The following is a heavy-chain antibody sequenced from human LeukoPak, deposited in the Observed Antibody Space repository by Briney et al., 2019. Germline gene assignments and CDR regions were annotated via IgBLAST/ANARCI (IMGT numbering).Heavy chain of an antibody. V-gene: IGHV3-15*07. J-gene: IGHJ5*02. D-gene: IGHD2/OR15-2a*01. CDR3: ATDFYDST. Sequence: GGSLRLSCAASGFTFSSYAMNWVRQAPGKGLEWVGRIRSNSDGGAIDYAAPVKGRFALSRDDSKNTLYLQMNSLQTEDTAMYYCATDFYDSTWGQGTLVTVSS. CDR1: GFTFSSYA. CDR2: IRSNSDGGAI.